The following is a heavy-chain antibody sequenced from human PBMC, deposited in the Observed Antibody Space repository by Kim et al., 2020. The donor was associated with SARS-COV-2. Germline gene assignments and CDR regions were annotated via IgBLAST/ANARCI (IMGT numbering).Heavy chain of an antibody. CDR1: GFSFGDYG. CDR3: TKDWQGDHLLSGFNAALDV. Sequence: GGSLRLSCVTSGFSFGDYGMRWVRQAPGKGLEWVSGISEDGGTTNYADSVRGRFTISRDNSRKSLFLQMNSLRTEDTAFYYCTKDWQGDHLLSGFNAALDVWGQGTLVTVSS. CDR2: ISEDGGTT. D-gene: IGHD3-16*01. V-gene: IGHV3-43*02. J-gene: IGHJ3*01.